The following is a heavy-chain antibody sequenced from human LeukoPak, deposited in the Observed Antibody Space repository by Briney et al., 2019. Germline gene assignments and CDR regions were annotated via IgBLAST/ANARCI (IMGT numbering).Heavy chain of an antibody. CDR2: ISSSGST. CDR3: ARDGGYCSGGSCYSTRPSYYDSSGLYWYFDL. J-gene: IGHJ2*01. V-gene: IGHV4-4*07. Sequence: SETLSLTCTVSGGSISSYYWSWIRQHAGKRLEWIGRISSSGSTNYNPSLKSRVTISVDTSKNQFSLKLSSVTAADTAVYYCARDGGYCSGGSCYSTRPSYYDSSGLYWYFDLWGRGTLVTVSS. CDR1: GGSISSYY. D-gene: IGHD2-15*01.